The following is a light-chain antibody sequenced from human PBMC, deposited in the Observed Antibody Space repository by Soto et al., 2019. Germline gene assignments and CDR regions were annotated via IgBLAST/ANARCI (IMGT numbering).Light chain of an antibody. J-gene: IGKJ5*01. CDR3: QQRSI. CDR1: QSVSSY. V-gene: IGKV3-11*01. Sequence: EIVLTQSPGTLSLSPGDRATLSCRASQSVSSYLAWYQQKPGQAPRLLIYDASNRATGIPARFSGSGSGTDFTLTISSLEPEDFAVYYCQQRSIFGQGTRLEIK. CDR2: DAS.